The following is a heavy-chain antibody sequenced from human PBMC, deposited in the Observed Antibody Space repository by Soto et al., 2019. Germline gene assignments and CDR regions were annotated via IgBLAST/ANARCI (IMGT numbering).Heavy chain of an antibody. CDR3: DTYNDSNWDTYRFRH. CDR1: GPMFRTYL. J-gene: IGHJ4*02. CDR2: IKTDGSEE. V-gene: IGHV3-7*01. Sequence: GSLRPSGRTSGPMFRTYLMSWVRQAPGKGLEWVANIKTDGSEEYYADSVMGRFTISRDNTKNSLYLQMNSLRADDTAMYYCDTYNDSNWDTYRFRHWGQGTLVTVSS. D-gene: IGHD3-16*02.